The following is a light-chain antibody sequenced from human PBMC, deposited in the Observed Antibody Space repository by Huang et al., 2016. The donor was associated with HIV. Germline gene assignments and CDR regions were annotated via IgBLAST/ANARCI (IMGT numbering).Light chain of an antibody. V-gene: IGKV3-15*01. J-gene: IGKJ4*01. CDR1: QSVSSN. Sequence: IVMTQSPATLSVSPGERATLSCRASQSVSSNLAWYQQKPGQAPRLLIYGASTRATGIPARFRGSGSETEFTLTISSLQSEDFALYYCQQYHNWPPLTFGGGTKVEIK. CDR2: GAS. CDR3: QQYHNWPPLT.